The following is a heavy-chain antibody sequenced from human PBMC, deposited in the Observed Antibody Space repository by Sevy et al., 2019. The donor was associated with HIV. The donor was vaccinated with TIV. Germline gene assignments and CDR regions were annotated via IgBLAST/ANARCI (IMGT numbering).Heavy chain of an antibody. V-gene: IGHV3-30*02. Sequence: GGSLRLSCAASGFTLSDSGVHWVRQAPGKGLEWVALIQVDGREKFYTDSVKGRFTISRDSSKNTVYLQMNSLRGEDTAVYYCAKRPTAAWGQGTLVTVSS. CDR2: IQVDGREK. CDR1: GFTLSDSG. J-gene: IGHJ5*02. CDR3: AKRPTAA.